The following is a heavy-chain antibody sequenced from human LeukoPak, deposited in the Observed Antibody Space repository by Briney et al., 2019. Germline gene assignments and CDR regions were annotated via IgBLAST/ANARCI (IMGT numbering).Heavy chain of an antibody. Sequence: GGSLRLSCAASGFTFSSYWMHWVRQAPGKGLVWVSRFSNDGSSTSYADSVKGRFTISRDNAKNTLFLQMNRLRAEDTAVYYCAKRGAYSPPYWGQGTLVTVSS. V-gene: IGHV3-74*01. CDR1: GFTFSSYW. J-gene: IGHJ4*02. CDR3: AKRGAYSPPY. CDR2: FSNDGSST. D-gene: IGHD5-18*01.